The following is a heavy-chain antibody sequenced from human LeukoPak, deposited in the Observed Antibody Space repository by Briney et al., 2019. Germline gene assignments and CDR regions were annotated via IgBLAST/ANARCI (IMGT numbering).Heavy chain of an antibody. V-gene: IGHV5-51*01. CDR3: ARRAAGGTYFDY. CDR1: GYSFTSYW. CDR2: IYPGDSDT. J-gene: IGHJ4*02. Sequence: GESLKISCRVSGYSFTSYWIGWLRQRPGKALEWMGIIYPGDSDTRYSPSFQGQVTISADKSISTAYLQWSSLKASDTAMYYCARRAAGGTYFDYWGQGTLVTVSS. D-gene: IGHD6-13*01.